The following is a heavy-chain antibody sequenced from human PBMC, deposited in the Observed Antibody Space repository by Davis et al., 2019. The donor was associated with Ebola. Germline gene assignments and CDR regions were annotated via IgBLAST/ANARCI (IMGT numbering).Heavy chain of an antibody. CDR3: ARHPYYYDSSGYYRVDAFDI. D-gene: IGHD3-22*01. CDR1: GGSISSYY. CDR2: IYYSGST. Sequence: PSETLSLTCTVPGGSISSYYWSWIRQPPGKGLEWIGYIYYSGSTNYNPSLKSRVTISVDTSKNQFSLKLSSVTAADTAVYYCARHPYYYDSSGYYRVDAFDIWGQGTMVTVSS. J-gene: IGHJ3*02. V-gene: IGHV4-59*08.